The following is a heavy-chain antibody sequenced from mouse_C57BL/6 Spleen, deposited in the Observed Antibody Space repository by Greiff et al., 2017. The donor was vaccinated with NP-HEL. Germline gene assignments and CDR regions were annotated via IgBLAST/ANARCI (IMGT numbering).Heavy chain of an antibody. D-gene: IGHD1-1*01. V-gene: IGHV1-80*01. CDR1: GYAFSSYW. Sequence: VQLQQSGAELVKPGASVKISCKASGYAFSSYWMNWVKQRPGKGLEWIGQIYPGDGDTNYNGKFKGKATLTADKSSSTAYMQLSSLTSEDSAVYFCASGGAYYAPWDYWGQGTTLTVSS. J-gene: IGHJ2*01. CDR2: IYPGDGDT. CDR3: ASGGAYYAPWDY.